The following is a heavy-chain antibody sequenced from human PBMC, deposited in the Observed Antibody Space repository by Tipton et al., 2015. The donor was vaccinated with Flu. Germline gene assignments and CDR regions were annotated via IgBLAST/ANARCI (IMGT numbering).Heavy chain of an antibody. D-gene: IGHD6-13*01. CDR2: IYSGGSA. Sequence: SLRLSCAASGFTVSSNYMSWVRQAPGKGLEWVSVIYSGGSAYYADSVKGRFTISRDNSKNTLYLQMNSLRAEDTAVYYCAREYSSSFFYFDYWGQGTLVTVSS. CDR3: AREYSSSFFYFDY. J-gene: IGHJ4*02. CDR1: GFTVSSNY. V-gene: IGHV3-66*01.